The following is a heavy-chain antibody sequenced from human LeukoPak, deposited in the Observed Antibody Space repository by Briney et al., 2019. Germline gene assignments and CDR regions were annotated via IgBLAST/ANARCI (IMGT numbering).Heavy chain of an antibody. D-gene: IGHD2-21*01. CDR3: ARGGEGHLNWFDP. Sequence: SETLSLTCTVSGGSISGYYWSWIRQPPGKGLEWIGYVYYSGSTNYNPSLKSRVTMSVDTSKNQFSLKLNSVTAADTAVYYCARGGEGHLNWFDPWGQGTLVTVSS. J-gene: IGHJ5*02. CDR2: VYYSGST. V-gene: IGHV4-59*01. CDR1: GGSISGYY.